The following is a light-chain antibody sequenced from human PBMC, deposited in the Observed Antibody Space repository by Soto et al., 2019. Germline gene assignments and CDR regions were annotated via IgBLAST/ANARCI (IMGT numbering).Light chain of an antibody. CDR1: RGISDY. Sequence: DIQMTQSPSSLSASVGDRVTITCRASRGISDYLAWFQQKPGKVPKLLIFAASTLQSGVPSRFSGRGSGTEFTLTISSLQPEDVATYYCQNYNSVPYTFGQGTKLELK. CDR3: QNYNSVPYT. J-gene: IGKJ2*01. CDR2: AAS. V-gene: IGKV1-27*01.